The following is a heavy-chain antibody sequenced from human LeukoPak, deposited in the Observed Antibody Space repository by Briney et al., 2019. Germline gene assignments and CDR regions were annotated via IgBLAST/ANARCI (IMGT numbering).Heavy chain of an antibody. CDR3: TTDPYDSSGYSNGFDY. Sequence: GGSLRLSCAASGFTFGNAWMNWVRQAPGKGLEWVGRIKSKTDGGTTDYAAPVKGRFTISRDDSKNTLYLQMNSLKTEDTAVYYCTTDPYDSSGYSNGFDYWGQGTLVTVSS. CDR1: GFTFGNAW. CDR2: IKSKTDGGTT. J-gene: IGHJ4*02. V-gene: IGHV3-15*07. D-gene: IGHD3-22*01.